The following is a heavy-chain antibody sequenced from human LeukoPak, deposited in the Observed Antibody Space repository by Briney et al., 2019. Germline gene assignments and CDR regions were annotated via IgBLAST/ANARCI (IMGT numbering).Heavy chain of an antibody. CDR3: ARGYCSGGSCYYYYYMDV. D-gene: IGHD2-15*01. V-gene: IGHV1-46*01. CDR1: GYTFTSYY. J-gene: IGHJ6*03. Sequence: ASVKVSCKASGYTFTSYYMHWVRQAPGQGLEWMGIINPSGGSTSYAQKFQGRVTMTRDMSTSTVYMELSSLRSEDTAVYYCARGYCSGGSCYYYYYMDVWGKGTTVTVSS. CDR2: INPSGGST.